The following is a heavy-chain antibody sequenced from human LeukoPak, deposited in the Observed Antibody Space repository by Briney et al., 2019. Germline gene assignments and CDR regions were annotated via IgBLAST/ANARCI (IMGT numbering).Heavy chain of an antibody. CDR1: GFPFSSYW. D-gene: IGHD3-3*01. CDR2: IYSGGST. J-gene: IGHJ4*02. CDR3: AREIFGARAFQY. Sequence: GGSLRLSCVASGFPFSSYWVTWVRQAPGKGLEWVSLIYSGGSTYYADSVKGRFTISRDNSKNTLYLQMNSLRAEDTAVYYCAREIFGARAFQYWGQGILVTVSS. V-gene: IGHV3-66*01.